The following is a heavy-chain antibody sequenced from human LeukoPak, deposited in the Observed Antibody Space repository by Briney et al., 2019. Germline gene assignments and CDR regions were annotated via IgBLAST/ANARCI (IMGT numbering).Heavy chain of an antibody. Sequence: GGSLRLSCAAPGLTVTNNYMSWVRQGPGKGLEWGSVIYSSGNTYDANSVKGRFTTCRETSKNTLNLQMNSLRAEDTAVYYCVGRLDMFRGVPGHYWGQGTLVTVSS. V-gene: IGHV3-53*01. J-gene: IGHJ4*02. D-gene: IGHD3-10*01. CDR2: IYSSGNT. CDR1: GLTVTNNY. CDR3: VGRLDMFRGVPGHY.